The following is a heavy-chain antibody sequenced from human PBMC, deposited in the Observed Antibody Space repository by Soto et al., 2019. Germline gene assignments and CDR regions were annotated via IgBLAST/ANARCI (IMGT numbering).Heavy chain of an antibody. CDR3: ATDHHNWNDWFDP. D-gene: IGHD1-1*01. Sequence: ASVKVSCKVSGYTLTELSMHWVRQAPGKGLEWMGDFDPEDGETIYAQKFQGRVTMTEDTSTDTAYMELSSLRSEDTAVYYCATDHHNWNDWFDPWGQGTLVTVSS. V-gene: IGHV1-24*01. J-gene: IGHJ5*02. CDR2: FDPEDGET. CDR1: GYTLTELS.